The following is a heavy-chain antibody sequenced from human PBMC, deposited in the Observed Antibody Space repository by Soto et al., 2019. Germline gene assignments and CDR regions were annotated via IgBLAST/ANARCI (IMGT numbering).Heavy chain of an antibody. J-gene: IGHJ5*02. CDR1: GFTFSSYG. CDR3: AKDNCISTSCYRLYNWFAP. V-gene: IGHV3-30*18. CDR2: ISYGGSNK. D-gene: IGHD2-2*01. Sequence: QVQLVESGGGVVQPGRSLRLSCAASGFTFSSYGMHWVRQAPGKGLEWVAVISYGGSNKYYADSVKGRFTISRDNSKNTLYLQMNNLRAEYTAVYYCAKDNCISTSCYRLYNWFAPWGQGTLVSVSS.